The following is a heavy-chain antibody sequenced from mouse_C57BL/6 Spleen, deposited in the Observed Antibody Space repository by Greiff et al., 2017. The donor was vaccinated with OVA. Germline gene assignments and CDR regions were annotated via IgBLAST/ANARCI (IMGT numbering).Heavy chain of an antibody. Sequence: EVQRVESGGGLVQPKGSLKLSCAASGFSFNTYAMNWVRQAPGKGLEWVARIRSKSNNYATYYADSVKDRFTISRDDSESMLYLQMNNLKTEDTAMYYCVSYYSTFAYWGQGTLVTVSA. D-gene: IGHD2-5*01. J-gene: IGHJ3*01. CDR3: VSYYSTFAY. V-gene: IGHV10-1*01. CDR1: GFSFNTYA. CDR2: IRSKSNNYAT.